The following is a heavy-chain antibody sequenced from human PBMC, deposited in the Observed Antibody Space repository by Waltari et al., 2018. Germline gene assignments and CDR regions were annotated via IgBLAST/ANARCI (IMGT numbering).Heavy chain of an antibody. CDR1: GGSFSGYY. CDR2: ITHSGST. D-gene: IGHD3-3*01. Sequence: QVQLQQWGAGLLKPSETLSLTCAVYGGSFSGYYWSWIRQPPGKGLEWIGEITHSGSTDYNPSLKSLVTISVDTSKNQFSLKLRSVTAADTAVYYCARVGTYYDFWSGYYRGPIDYWGQGTLVTVSS. J-gene: IGHJ4*02. V-gene: IGHV4-34*01. CDR3: ARVGTYYDFWSGYYRGPIDY.